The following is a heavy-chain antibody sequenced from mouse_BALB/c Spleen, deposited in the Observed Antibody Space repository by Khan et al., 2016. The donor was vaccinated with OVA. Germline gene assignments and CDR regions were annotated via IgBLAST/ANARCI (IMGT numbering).Heavy chain of an antibody. CDR2: INTGGAYT. D-gene: IGHD1-1*01. CDR1: GFTFSTYG. Sequence: EVEPVESGGDFVRPGGSLKLSCAASGFTFSTYGMSWVRQTPDKRLEWVATINTGGAYTYYPDTVKGRFTISRDNAKNTLYLQLSSLKSEDTAIYYCARLAYYYNSEGFAYWGRGTLVTVSA. V-gene: IGHV5-6*01. CDR3: ARLAYYYNSEGFAY. J-gene: IGHJ3*01.